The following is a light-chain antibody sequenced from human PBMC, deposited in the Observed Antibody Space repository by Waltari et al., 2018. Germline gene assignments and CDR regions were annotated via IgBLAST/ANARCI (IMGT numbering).Light chain of an antibody. Sequence: EIVLTQSPGTLSLSPGERATPSCRASQSVSRTLAWYQQKPGQAPRLLIYDASSRTTGIPDRFSGSGSGTDFSLTITRLEPEDFAVYYCQHYVRLPVTFGQGTKVEVK. CDR1: QSVSRT. V-gene: IGKV3-20*01. J-gene: IGKJ1*01. CDR2: DAS. CDR3: QHYVRLPVT.